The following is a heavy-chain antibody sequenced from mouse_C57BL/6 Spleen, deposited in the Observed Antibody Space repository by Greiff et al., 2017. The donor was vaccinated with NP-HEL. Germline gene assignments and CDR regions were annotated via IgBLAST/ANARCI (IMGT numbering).Heavy chain of an antibody. V-gene: IGHV5-9-1*02. J-gene: IGHJ2*01. D-gene: IGHD3-2*02. CDR3: TRETAQACFDY. CDR1: GFTFSSYA. Sequence: EVQRVESGEGLVKPGGSLKLSCAASGFTFSSYAMSWVRQTPEKRLEWVAYISSGGDYIYYADTVKGRFTISRDNARNTLYLQMSSLKSEDTAMYYCTRETAQACFDYWGQGTTLTVSS. CDR2: ISSGGDYI.